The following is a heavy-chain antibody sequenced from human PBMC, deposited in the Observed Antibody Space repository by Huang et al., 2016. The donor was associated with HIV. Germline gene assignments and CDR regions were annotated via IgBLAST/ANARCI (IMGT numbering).Heavy chain of an antibody. CDR3: ARESNIVVVPHTIKFFDY. CDR1: GGSLCNHV. D-gene: IGHD2-2*01. Sequence: QVQLVQSGAEVKKPGSSVKVSCKASGGSLCNHVVSWVRQGPGQGVEWMGGISPSFGTTNFDRKFQGGGTITADEATGTAYWELSSLRSEDTAVYFCARESNIVVVPHTIKFFDYWGQGTLVTVSS. V-gene: IGHV1-69*01. J-gene: IGHJ4*02. CDR2: ISPSFGTT.